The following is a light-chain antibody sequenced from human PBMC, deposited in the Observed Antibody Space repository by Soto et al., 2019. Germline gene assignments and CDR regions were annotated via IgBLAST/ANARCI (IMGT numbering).Light chain of an antibody. V-gene: IGLV2-18*02. CDR1: SSDFGSYNR. CDR2: EVS. J-gene: IGLJ1*01. CDR3: GSWDSSLSAYV. Sequence: QSALTQPPSVSGSPGQSVTISCTGTSSDFGSYNRVSWYQRPPGTGPKLMIYEVSNRPSGVPDRFSGSKSGNTASLTISGLQAEDEADYYCGSWDSSLSAYVFGTGTKVTVL.